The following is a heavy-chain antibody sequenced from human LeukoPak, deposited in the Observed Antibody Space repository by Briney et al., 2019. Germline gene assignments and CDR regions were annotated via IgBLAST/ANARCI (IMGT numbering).Heavy chain of an antibody. CDR1: GYTFTGYY. J-gene: IGHJ4*02. D-gene: IGHD6-13*01. CDR2: INPNSGGT. V-gene: IGHV1-2*02. Sequence: ASVKVSCKASGYTFTGYYMHWVRQAPGQGLEWMGWINPNSGGTNYAQKFQGRVTMTRDTSISTAYMELSRLRSDDTAVYYCARGSFLAAAGTGYFDYWGQGTLVTVSS. CDR3: ARGSFLAAAGTGYFDY.